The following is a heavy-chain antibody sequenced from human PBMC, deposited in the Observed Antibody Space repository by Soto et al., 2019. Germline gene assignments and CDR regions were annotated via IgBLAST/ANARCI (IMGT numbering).Heavy chain of an antibody. J-gene: IGHJ6*02. Sequence: GGSLRLSCAASGFTFSSYSMNWVRQAPGKGLEWVSYISSSSSTIYYADSVKGRFTISRDNAKNSLYLQMNSLRAEDTAVYYCARAPQGTIFGVVIGPYYYYGMDVWGQGTTVTVSS. V-gene: IGHV3-48*04. D-gene: IGHD3-3*01. CDR1: GFTFSSYS. CDR3: ARAPQGTIFGVVIGPYYYYGMDV. CDR2: ISSSSSTI.